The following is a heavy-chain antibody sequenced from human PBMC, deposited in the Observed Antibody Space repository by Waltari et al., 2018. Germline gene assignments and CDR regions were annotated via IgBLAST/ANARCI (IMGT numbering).Heavy chain of an antibody. J-gene: IGHJ4*02. Sequence: EVQLLESGGGLVQSGGSLRLSCAASGFTFNNYAMSWVRQAPGKGLVGVSTISGSCGGTYSADSVKGRFTISRDNSKNTLYLQMNSLRPEDTAVYYCAKGYFYDTSTTFDYWGQGTLVTVSS. CDR1: GFTFNNYA. CDR2: ISGSCGGT. V-gene: IGHV3-23*01. D-gene: IGHD3-22*01. CDR3: AKGYFYDTSTTFDY.